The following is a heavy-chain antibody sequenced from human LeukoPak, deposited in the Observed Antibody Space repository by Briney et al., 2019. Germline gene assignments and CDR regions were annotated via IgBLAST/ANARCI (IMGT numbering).Heavy chain of an antibody. CDR1: GYTFTSYG. CDR2: ISAYNGNT. CDR3: ARDRGYSSSWWANHFDY. Sequence: PWASVKVSCKASGYTFTSYGISWVRQAPGQGLEWMGWISAYNGNTNYAQKLQGRVTMTTDTSTSTAYMELRSLRSDDTAVYYCARDRGYSSSWWANHFDYWGQGTLVTVSS. V-gene: IGHV1-18*01. D-gene: IGHD6-13*01. J-gene: IGHJ4*02.